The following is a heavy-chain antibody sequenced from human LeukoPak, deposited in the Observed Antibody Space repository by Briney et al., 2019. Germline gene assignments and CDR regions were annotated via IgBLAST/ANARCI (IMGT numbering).Heavy chain of an antibody. Sequence: SETLSLTCTVSGGSISSSSYYWGWIRQPPGKGLEWIGSIYYSGSTYYNPSLKSRVTISVDTSKNQFSLKLSSVTAADTAVYYCARQPDPYSSGWYEDYWGQGTLVTVSS. CDR2: IYYSGST. D-gene: IGHD6-19*01. CDR1: GGSISSSSYY. CDR3: ARQPDPYSSGWYEDY. V-gene: IGHV4-39*01. J-gene: IGHJ4*02.